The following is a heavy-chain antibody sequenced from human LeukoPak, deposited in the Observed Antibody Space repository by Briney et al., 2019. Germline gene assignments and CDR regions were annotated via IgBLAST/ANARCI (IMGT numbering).Heavy chain of an antibody. V-gene: IGHV3-7*01. J-gene: IGHJ4*02. D-gene: IGHD2-15*01. CDR3: AREYCSGGSCYSGLDY. Sequence: GGSLRLSCAASGLTFSSYWMSWVRQAPGKGLEWVANIKQDGSEKYYVDSVKGRFTISRDNAKNSLYLQMNSLRAEDTAVYYCAREYCSGGSCYSGLDYWGQGTLVTVSS. CDR2: IKQDGSEK. CDR1: GLTFSSYW.